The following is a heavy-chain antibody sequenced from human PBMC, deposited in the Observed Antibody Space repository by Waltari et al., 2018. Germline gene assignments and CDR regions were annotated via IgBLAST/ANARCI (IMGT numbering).Heavy chain of an antibody. Sequence: QLRLQESGPGLVRPSGNLSLTCDVSGDSVSRPYWWSWVRQSPGKGLEWIGQVHGSGKTNYNPSFASRVSVSLHTPANQFSLTVTSATAADTAVYYCGRDRGRGLYLDSWGQGTLVTVSP. CDR2: VHGSGKT. CDR3: GRDRGRGLYLDS. J-gene: IGHJ4*02. V-gene: IGHV4-4*02. D-gene: IGHD5-12*01. CDR1: GDSVSRPYW.